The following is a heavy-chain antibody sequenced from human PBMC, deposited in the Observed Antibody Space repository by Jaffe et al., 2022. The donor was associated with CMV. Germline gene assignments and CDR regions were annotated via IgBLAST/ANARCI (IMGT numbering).Heavy chain of an antibody. CDR1: GGSISGGGYY. Sequence: QVQLQESGPGLVKPSQTLSLTCTVSGGSISGGGYYWSWIRHHPGKGLEWLGYIYYSGTTYYNPSLKSRVTISVDTSKNQFSLKLSSVTAADTAVYYCARADRITMVRGGINWFDPWGQGTLVTVSS. V-gene: IGHV4-31*03. CDR3: ARADRITMVRGGINWFDP. CDR2: IYYSGTT. J-gene: IGHJ5*02. D-gene: IGHD3-10*01.